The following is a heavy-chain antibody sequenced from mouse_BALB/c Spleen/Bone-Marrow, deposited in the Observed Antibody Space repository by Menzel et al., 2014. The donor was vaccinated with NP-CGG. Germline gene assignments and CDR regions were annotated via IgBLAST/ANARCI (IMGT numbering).Heavy chain of an antibody. Sequence: VTLKESGAELVKPGASVKLSCTASGFNIKDTYMHWAKQRPEQGLEWIGRIDPANGNTKYDPKFQGKATITADTSSNTAYLQLSSLTSEDTAVYYCASYYYGSSLFAYWGQGTLVTVSA. J-gene: IGHJ3*01. V-gene: IGHV14-3*02. CDR2: IDPANGNT. CDR1: GFNIKDTY. D-gene: IGHD1-1*01. CDR3: ASYYYGSSLFAY.